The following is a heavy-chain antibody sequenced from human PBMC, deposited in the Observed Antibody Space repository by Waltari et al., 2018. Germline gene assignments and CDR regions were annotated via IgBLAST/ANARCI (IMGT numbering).Heavy chain of an antibody. CDR1: VFSLTSTGVS. CDR2: IYWNDDK. V-gene: IGHV2-5*01. CDR3: ARDWNYGLDY. D-gene: IGHD1-7*01. Sequence: QITLKESGPTLVKPTQTLTLTCTFSVFSLTSTGVSVGWIRQPPGKALEWLAFIYWNDDKRYSPSLNSRLTITKDTSKNQVVLTMTNMDPVDTATYYCARDWNYGLDYWGQGTLVTVSS. J-gene: IGHJ4*02.